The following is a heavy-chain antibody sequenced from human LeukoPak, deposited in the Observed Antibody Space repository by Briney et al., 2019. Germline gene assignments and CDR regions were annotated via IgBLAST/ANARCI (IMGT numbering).Heavy chain of an antibody. D-gene: IGHD6-13*01. CDR2: ISGSGGST. V-gene: IGHV3-23*01. CDR1: GFTFSSYA. J-gene: IGHJ4*02. CDR3: ATTPDSSRWGPTY. Sequence: TGGSLRLSCAASGFTFSSYAMSWVRQAPGKGLEWVSAISGSGGSTYYADSVKGRFTISRDNAKNSLYLQMSSLRAEDTAVYYCATTPDSSRWGPTYWGQGTLVTVSS.